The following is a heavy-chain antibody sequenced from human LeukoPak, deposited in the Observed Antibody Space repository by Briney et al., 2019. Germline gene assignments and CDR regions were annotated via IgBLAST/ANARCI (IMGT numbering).Heavy chain of an antibody. CDR2: INQDGGEK. CDR3: AKDGGGYCNNSSC. V-gene: IGHV3-7*03. Sequence: PGGSLRLSCAASGFTFSNYWMTWVRQAPGKGLEWVANINQDGGEKYYVDSVKGRFTISRDNAKSSLYLQMNSLGAADTAVYYCAKDGGGYCNNSSCWGQGTLVTVSS. D-gene: IGHD2-2*01. CDR1: GFTFSNYW. J-gene: IGHJ4*02.